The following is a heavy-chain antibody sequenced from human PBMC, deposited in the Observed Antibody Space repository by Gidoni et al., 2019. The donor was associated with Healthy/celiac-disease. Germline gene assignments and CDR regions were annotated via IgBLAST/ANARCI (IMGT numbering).Heavy chain of an antibody. Sequence: QVQLQESGPGLVKTSETLSLTCTVSGYSISSGYYWGWIRQPPGKGLEWIGSIYHSGSTYYNPSLKSRVTISVDTSKNQFSLKLSSVTAADTAVYYCARYQDVYFDYWGQGTLVTVSS. J-gene: IGHJ4*02. CDR3: ARYQDVYFDY. CDR2: IYHSGST. CDR1: GYSISSGYY. V-gene: IGHV4-38-2*02.